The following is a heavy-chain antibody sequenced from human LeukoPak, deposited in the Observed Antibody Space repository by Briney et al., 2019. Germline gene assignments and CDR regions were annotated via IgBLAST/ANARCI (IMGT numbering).Heavy chain of an antibody. D-gene: IGHD6-6*01. Sequence: SETLSLTCTVSGGSISSYYWSWIRQPPGKGLEWIGYIYYSGSTNYNPSLKSRVTISVDTSKNQFSLKLSSVTAVDTAVYYCARPPIAARGYYYMDVWGKGTTVTVSS. V-gene: IGHV4-59*01. CDR3: ARPPIAARGYYYMDV. CDR2: IYYSGST. CDR1: GGSISSYY. J-gene: IGHJ6*03.